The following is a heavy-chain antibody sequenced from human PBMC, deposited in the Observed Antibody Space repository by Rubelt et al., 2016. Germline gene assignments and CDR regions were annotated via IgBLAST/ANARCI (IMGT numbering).Heavy chain of an antibody. J-gene: IGHJ4*02. D-gene: IGHD3-10*01. CDR3: AKVLDEYYGSGSYSI. Sequence: VSAISGSGGSTYYADSVKGRFTISIDNSKNTLYLQMNSLRAEDTAVYYCAKVLDEYYGSGSYSIWGQGTLVTVSS. V-gene: IGHV3-23*01. CDR2: ISGSGGST.